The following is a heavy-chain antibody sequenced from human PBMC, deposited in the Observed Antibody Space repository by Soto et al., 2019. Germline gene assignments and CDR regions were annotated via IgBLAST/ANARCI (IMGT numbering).Heavy chain of an antibody. V-gene: IGHV1-18*01. CDR2: ISAYNGNT. J-gene: IGHJ4*02. Sequence: QVQLVQSGAEVKKPGASVKVSCKASGYTFTSYGISWVRQAPGQGLEWTGWISAYNGNTNYAQKLQGRVTMTTDTSTSTAYMELRSLRSDDTAVYYCARDLSYGDFKRHRYFDYWGQGTLVTVSS. CDR3: ARDLSYGDFKRHRYFDY. CDR1: GYTFTSYG. D-gene: IGHD4-17*01.